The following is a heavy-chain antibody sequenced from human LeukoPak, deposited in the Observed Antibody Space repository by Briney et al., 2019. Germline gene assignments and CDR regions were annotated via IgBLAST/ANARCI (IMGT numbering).Heavy chain of an antibody. CDR1: GFTFSGYG. V-gene: IGHV3-30*18. Sequence: PGGSLRLSCTASGFTFSGYGMHWVRQAPGMGLEWVAIISYDGSNTFYGDSVKGRFTISRDNSKKTLYLQMNSLRTEDTAVYYCAKVGPYNAFDIWGQGTMVTVSS. CDR2: ISYDGSNT. CDR3: AKVGPYNAFDI. D-gene: IGHD1-26*01. J-gene: IGHJ3*02.